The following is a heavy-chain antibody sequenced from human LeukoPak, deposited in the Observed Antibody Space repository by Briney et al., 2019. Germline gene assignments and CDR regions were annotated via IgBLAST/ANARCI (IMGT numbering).Heavy chain of an antibody. CDR1: GGSVNDYY. CDR3: GTIWGRYSYTYQDC. V-gene: IGHV4-34*01. CDR2: INHSGTT. Sequence: PSETLSLTCAVYGGSVNDYYWSWIRQPPGKGLEWIGEINHSGTTNYNPSLKSLVTISVDTSRNQFSLKLSPVTAADTVVYYGGTIWGRYSYTYQDCRGQGTLVTVSS. D-gene: IGHD3-16*02. J-gene: IGHJ4*02.